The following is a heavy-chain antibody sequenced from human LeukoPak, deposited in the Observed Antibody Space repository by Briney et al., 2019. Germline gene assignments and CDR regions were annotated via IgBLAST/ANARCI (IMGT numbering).Heavy chain of an antibody. CDR1: GFTFSSYG. D-gene: IGHD3-10*01. CDR2: IRYDGSNK. Sequence: GGSLRLSCAASGFTFSSYGMHWVRQAPGKGLEWVAFIRYDGSNKYYADSVKGRFTISRDNSKNTLYLQMNSLRAEDTAVYYCAKADRLWFGESIDYWGQGTLVTVSS. CDR3: AKADRLWFGESIDY. J-gene: IGHJ4*02. V-gene: IGHV3-30*02.